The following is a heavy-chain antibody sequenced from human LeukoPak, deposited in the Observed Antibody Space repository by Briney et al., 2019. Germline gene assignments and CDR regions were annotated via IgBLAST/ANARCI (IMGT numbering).Heavy chain of an antibody. D-gene: IGHD2-21*01. CDR3: ARGYSSDN. J-gene: IGHJ4*02. CDR2: IYSGVST. CDR1: GFTVSSNY. V-gene: IGHV3-66*01. Sequence: GGSLRLSCAASGFTVSSNYMSWVRQAPGKGLEWVSVIYSGVSTYYADSVKGRFTISRDNSKNTLNLQMNSLRAEDAAVYYCARGYSSDNWGQGTLVTVSS.